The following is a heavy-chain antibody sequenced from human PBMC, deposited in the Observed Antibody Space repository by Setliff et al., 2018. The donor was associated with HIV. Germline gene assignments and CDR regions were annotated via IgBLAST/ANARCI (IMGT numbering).Heavy chain of an antibody. J-gene: IGHJ4*02. V-gene: IGHV1-2*02. CDR1: GYRFTGFA. CDR3: ARGSLLGYFDWLFPD. D-gene: IGHD3-9*01. CDR2: INPNSGGT. Sequence: ASVKVSCKASGYRFTGFAIHWVRQAPGQGLEWMGWINPNSGGTNYAQKFQGRVTMTRDTSISTAYMELSRLRPDDTAVYYCARGSLLGYFDWLFPDWGQGTLVTVSS.